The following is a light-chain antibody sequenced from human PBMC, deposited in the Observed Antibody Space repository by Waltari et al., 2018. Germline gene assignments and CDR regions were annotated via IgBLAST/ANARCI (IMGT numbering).Light chain of an antibody. V-gene: IGKV1-13*02. CDR2: DTY. Sequence: QLTQFPASLSASIGARVTITCRASRNLGGDLTWYQQRPGEPPRLLIYDTYTLQGGVPSRFSGGVSGTDYTLTISGLQPQDFATYYCQQFNVYPLTFGGGSKV. J-gene: IGKJ4*01. CDR1: RNLGGD. CDR3: QQFNVYPLT.